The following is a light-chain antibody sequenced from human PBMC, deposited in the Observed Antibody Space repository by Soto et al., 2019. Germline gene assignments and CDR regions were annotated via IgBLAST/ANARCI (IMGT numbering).Light chain of an antibody. CDR2: YVS. CDR3: CSYAGSDHPWV. J-gene: IGLJ3*02. CDR1: SSDVGTYNF. Sequence: QSALTQPRSVSGSPGQSVTVSCTGTSSDVGTYNFVSWYQQYPGKAPKLMIYYVSKRPSGVPDRFSGSKSGNTASLTISGLQAADEADYHCCSYAGSDHPWVFGGGTKLTVL. V-gene: IGLV2-11*01.